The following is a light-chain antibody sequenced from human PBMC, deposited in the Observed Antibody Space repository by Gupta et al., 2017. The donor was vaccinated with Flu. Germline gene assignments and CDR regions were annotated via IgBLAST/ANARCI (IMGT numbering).Light chain of an antibody. CDR1: SSNIGNNA. J-gene: IGLJ1*01. CDR2: YDD. Sequence: QSVLTQPPSVSEAPRQRVTISCSGSSSNIGNNAVNWYQQLPGMAPKLLIYYDDLRPSGVSDRFSGSKSGTSASLAISGLQAEDEADYYCAAWDASLNVYVFGSGTRVTVL. V-gene: IGLV1-36*01. CDR3: AAWDASLNVYV.